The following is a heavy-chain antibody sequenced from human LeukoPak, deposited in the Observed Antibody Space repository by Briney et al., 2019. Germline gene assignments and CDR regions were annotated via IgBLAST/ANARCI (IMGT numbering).Heavy chain of an antibody. CDR1: GGSISGYF. CDR3: ARERGETYCGGNCYYFGY. V-gene: IGHV4-4*07. CDR2: IYTNENT. D-gene: IGHD2-21*01. Sequence: PSETLSLTXTVSGGSISGYFWSWIRQPAGKGPEWIGRIYTNENTNYSPPLKSRVTMSVDTSKNQFSLKLTSVTAADTAVYYCARERGETYCGGNCYYFGYWGPGTVVTVSS. J-gene: IGHJ4*02.